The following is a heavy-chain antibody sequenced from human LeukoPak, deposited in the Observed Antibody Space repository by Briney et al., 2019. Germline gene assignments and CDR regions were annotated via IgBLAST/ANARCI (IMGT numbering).Heavy chain of an antibody. Sequence: GGSLRLSCTASKFTFSHYGMQWVRHAPGKGLEWVAVISSDGSIKVYADSVKGRFTLSRDNSINTVDLQMNSLRAEDTAVYYCVKEYHSRGFGAYFDYWGQGTLVTVSS. J-gene: IGHJ4*02. CDR3: VKEYHSRGFGAYFDY. CDR2: ISSDGSIK. CDR1: KFTFSHYG. D-gene: IGHD3-3*01. V-gene: IGHV3-30*18.